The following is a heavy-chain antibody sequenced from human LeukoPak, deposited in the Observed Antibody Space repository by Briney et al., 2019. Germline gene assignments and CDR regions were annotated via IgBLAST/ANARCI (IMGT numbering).Heavy chain of an antibody. D-gene: IGHD6-6*01. CDR2: INHSGST. CDR1: GGSFSGYY. CDR3: ARGLAARYYYYGMDV. V-gene: IGHV4-34*01. Sequence: SETLSLTCAVYGGSFSGYYWSWIRQPPEKGLEWIGEINHSGSTNYNPSLKSRVTISVDTSKNQFSLKLSSVTAADTAVYYCARGLAARYYYYGMDVWGQGTTVTVSS. J-gene: IGHJ6*02.